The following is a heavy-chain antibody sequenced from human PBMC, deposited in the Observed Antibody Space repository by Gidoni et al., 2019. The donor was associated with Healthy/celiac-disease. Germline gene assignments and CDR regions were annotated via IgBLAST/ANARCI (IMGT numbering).Heavy chain of an antibody. CDR2: INAGNGNT. Sequence: QVQLVQSGAEVKKPGASVKVSCKASGYTFSSYAMHWVRQAPGQRLEWMGWINAGNGNTKYSQKFQGRVTITRDTSASTAYMELSSLRSEDTAVYYCASFGITIFRVVPYMNDYWGQGTLVTVSS. J-gene: IGHJ4*01. V-gene: IGHV1-3*01. CDR1: GYTFSSYA. CDR3: ASFGITIFRVVPYMNDY. D-gene: IGHD3-3*01.